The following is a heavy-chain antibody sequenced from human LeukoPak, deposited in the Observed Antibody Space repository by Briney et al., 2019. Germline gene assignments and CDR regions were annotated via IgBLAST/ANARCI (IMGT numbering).Heavy chain of an antibody. D-gene: IGHD2-2*01. CDR3: AKVRGVYCSSPACYYYDA. V-gene: IGHV3-23*01. Sequence: GGSLRLSCGASGFTFGSYAMSWVRQTPGRGLEWVAGVSPSGGRTIYADSAEGRFTISRDNSNDTVYLQLSSLRAEDSALYYCAKVRGVYCSSPACYYYDAWGQGTPVTVSS. CDR2: VSPSGGRT. J-gene: IGHJ4*02. CDR1: GFTFGSYA.